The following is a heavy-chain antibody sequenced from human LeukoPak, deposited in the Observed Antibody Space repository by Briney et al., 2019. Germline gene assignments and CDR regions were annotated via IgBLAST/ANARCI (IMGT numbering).Heavy chain of an antibody. CDR2: IRSDGSVK. J-gene: IGHJ4*02. CDR1: GFSFSSYG. Sequence: PGGSLRLSCAASGFSFSSYGMHWVRQAPGKGLEWMSFIRSDGSVKYYADSVKGRFTISRDNSKNTLYLQMNSLRPEDTAVYYCAKDIPQPHFDYWGQGTLVTVSS. CDR3: AKDIPQPHFDY. V-gene: IGHV3-30*02. D-gene: IGHD2-2*01.